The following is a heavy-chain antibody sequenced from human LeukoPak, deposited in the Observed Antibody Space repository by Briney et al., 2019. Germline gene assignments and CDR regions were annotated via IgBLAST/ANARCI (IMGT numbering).Heavy chain of an antibody. D-gene: IGHD6-25*01. J-gene: IGHJ4*02. V-gene: IGHV4-39*01. CDR1: GGSISSSSYY. CDR3: VRLPKWAYPIAARDY. Sequence: SETLSLTCTVSGGSISSSSYYWGWIRQPPGKGLEWIGSIYYSGSTYYNPSLKSRVTISVDTSKNQFSLKLSSVTAADTAVYYCVRLPKWAYPIAARDYWGQGTLVTVSS. CDR2: IYYSGST.